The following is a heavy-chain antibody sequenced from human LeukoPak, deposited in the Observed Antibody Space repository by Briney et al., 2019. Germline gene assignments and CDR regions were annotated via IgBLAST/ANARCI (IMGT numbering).Heavy chain of an antibody. CDR2: ISYDGNNK. Sequence: PGGSLRLSCAASGFIFSSYTMHWVCQAPGKGLEWVAVISYDGNNKYYADSVQGRFTISRDNSKSTLSLQMNSLRADDTGVYYCARGDRWGQGTLVTVSS. V-gene: IGHV3-30*04. J-gene: IGHJ4*02. D-gene: IGHD2-21*02. CDR3: ARGDR. CDR1: GFIFSSYT.